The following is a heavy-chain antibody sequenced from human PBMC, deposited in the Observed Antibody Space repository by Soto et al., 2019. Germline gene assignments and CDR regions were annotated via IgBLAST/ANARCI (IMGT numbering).Heavy chain of an antibody. D-gene: IGHD4-17*01. Sequence: SETLSLTCTVSGGSISSYYWSWIRQPPGKGLEWIGYIYYSGSTNYNPSLKSRVTISVDTSKNQFSLKLSSVTAVDTAVYYCARALYGGNSESGFGYWGQGTLVTVSS. CDR2: IYYSGST. J-gene: IGHJ4*02. CDR1: GGSISSYY. V-gene: IGHV4-59*01. CDR3: ARALYGGNSESGFGY.